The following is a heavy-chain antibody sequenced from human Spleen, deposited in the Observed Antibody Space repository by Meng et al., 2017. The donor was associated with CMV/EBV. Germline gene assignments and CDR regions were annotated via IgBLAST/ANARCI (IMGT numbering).Heavy chain of an antibody. D-gene: IGHD3-3*01. CDR2: ISTSSSTI. CDR1: GFTFSNYG. J-gene: IGHJ6*02. Sequence: GGSLRLSCAASGFTFSNYGIHWVRQAPGKGLEWVSYISTSSSTIYYADSVKGRFTISRDNAKNSLYLQMNSLRAEDTAVYYCAREKYYDFWGGYSLHYYYGMDVWGQGTTVTVSS. V-gene: IGHV3-48*04. CDR3: AREKYYDFWGGYSLHYYYGMDV.